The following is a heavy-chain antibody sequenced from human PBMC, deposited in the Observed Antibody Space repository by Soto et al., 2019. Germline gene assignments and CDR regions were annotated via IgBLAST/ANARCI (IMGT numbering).Heavy chain of an antibody. CDR1: AASLSRGDYY. J-gene: IGHJ4*02. D-gene: IGHD3-22*01. V-gene: IGHV4-30-4*01. Sequence: SETLSLTCTVSAASLSRGDYYWSWIRPPPGKGLERIGYIYHTGSTYYSPSLESRLTMSAHTSNNQLSLKLSSVTDAETADDYRARDFDEISGYHRSLGYCGQVTLVTVST. CDR2: IYHTGST. CDR3: ARDFDEISGYHRSLGY.